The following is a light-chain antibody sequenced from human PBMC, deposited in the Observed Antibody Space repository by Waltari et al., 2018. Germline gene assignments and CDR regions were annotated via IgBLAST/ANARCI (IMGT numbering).Light chain of an antibody. V-gene: IGKV3-11*01. J-gene: IGKJ4*01. CDR3: LQRDRWLT. CDR2: DLS. CDR1: QSLTNY. Sequence: IVLQPPPPTPSLSPGEGAPLSCRASQSLTNYLAWYQQNPGQAPRLLIYDLSTRATAIPGRCNGGWSATDITLTISRLEPEDFAVYYCLQRDRWLTFGGGTKVEIK.